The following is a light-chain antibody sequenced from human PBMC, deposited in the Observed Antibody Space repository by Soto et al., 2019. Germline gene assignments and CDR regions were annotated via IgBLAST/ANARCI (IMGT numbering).Light chain of an antibody. CDR1: SSDVGGYNY. CDR3: SSYAGSNNFVV. Sequence: QSALTQPPSASGSPGQSVTISCTGTSSDVGGYNYVSWYQQHPGKAPKLMIYEVSKRPSGVPDRFSGSKSGNTASLTVSGLQAEDEADDYCSSYAGSNNFVVFGGGTKLTFL. CDR2: EVS. V-gene: IGLV2-8*01. J-gene: IGLJ2*01.